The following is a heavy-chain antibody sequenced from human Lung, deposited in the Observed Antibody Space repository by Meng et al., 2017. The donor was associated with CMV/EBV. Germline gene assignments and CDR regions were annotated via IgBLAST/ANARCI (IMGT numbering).Heavy chain of an antibody. J-gene: IGHJ1*01. D-gene: IGHD3-10*01. CDR3: LRRSGGSV. Sequence: LIPLGALAPTCSVSGDSITNHNWWAWVRQPPGKGLEWIGEIPHRGSSAYNPSLKSRVSMSIDKSKNQFSLKLTSVTAADTAVYHCLRRSGGSVWGQGTLVTVSS. CDR1: GDSITNHNW. V-gene: IGHV4-4*03. CDR2: IPHRGSS.